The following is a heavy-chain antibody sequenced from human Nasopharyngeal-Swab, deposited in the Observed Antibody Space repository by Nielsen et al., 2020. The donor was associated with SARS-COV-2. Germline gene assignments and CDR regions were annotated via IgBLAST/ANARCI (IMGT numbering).Heavy chain of an antibody. CDR3: ARERRGGYHDAFDI. J-gene: IGHJ3*02. Sequence: SVKVSCKASGYTFTDYGVSWVRQAPGQGLEWMGWLSAYNGNTNYAQRVQGRVTMTTDTSTSTAYMELRSLRSDDTAVYYCARERRGGYHDAFDIWGQGTMVTVSS. D-gene: IGHD2-15*01. V-gene: IGHV1-18*01. CDR1: GYTFTDYG. CDR2: LSAYNGNT.